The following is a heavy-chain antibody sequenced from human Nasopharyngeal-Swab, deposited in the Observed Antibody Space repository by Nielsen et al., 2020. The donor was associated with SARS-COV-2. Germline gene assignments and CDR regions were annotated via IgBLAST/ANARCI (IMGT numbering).Heavy chain of an antibody. CDR2: ISSSGSTI. CDR3: ASGGYGDYDAYYYGMDV. Sequence: GGSLRLSCAASGFTFSSYAMHWVRQAPGKGLEWVSYISSSGSTIYYADSVKGRFTISRDNAKNSLYLQMNSLRAEDTAVYYCASGGYGDYDAYYYGMDVWGQGTTVTVSS. J-gene: IGHJ6*02. CDR1: GFTFSSYA. V-gene: IGHV3-48*03. D-gene: IGHD4-17*01.